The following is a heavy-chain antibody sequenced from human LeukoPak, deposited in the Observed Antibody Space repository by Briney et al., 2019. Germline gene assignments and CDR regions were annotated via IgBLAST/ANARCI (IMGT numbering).Heavy chain of an antibody. CDR2: IYHIGST. Sequence: SETLSLTCGVSGYSISRGYYCSLRRQPAGKGLEWIGTIYHIGSTYYNPSLESRVTISVDTSKNEFSLNLNSVTAADTAVYYCARAGWIITSGIDYWGQGALVTVSS. J-gene: IGHJ4*02. V-gene: IGHV4-38-2*01. CDR3: ARAGWIITSGIDY. D-gene: IGHD1-20*01. CDR1: GYSISRGYY.